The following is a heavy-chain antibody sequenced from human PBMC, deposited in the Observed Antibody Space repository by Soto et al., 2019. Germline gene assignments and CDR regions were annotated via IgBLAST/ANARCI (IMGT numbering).Heavy chain of an antibody. D-gene: IGHD5-12*01. CDR2: VIPIFGTA. CDR1: GGTFSSYA. V-gene: IGHV1-69*13. CDR3: ARVLRSLGLRDAFHI. Sequence: SVKVSCKASGGTFSSYAISWVRQAPVQGLEWMGGVIPIFGTANYAQKFQGRVTITADESTSTAYMELSSLRSEDTAVYYCARVLRSLGLRDAFHIWGPGTMGTL. J-gene: IGHJ3*02.